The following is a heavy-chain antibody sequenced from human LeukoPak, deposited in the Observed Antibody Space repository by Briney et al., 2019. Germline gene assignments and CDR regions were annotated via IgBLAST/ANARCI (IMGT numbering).Heavy chain of an antibody. CDR2: ISGSGGST. D-gene: IGHD3-3*01. V-gene: IGHV3-23*01. CDR1: GFTFSSYA. J-gene: IGHJ4*02. Sequence: GGSLRLSCAASGFTFSSYAMSWVRQAPGKGLEWVSAISGSGGSTYYADSVKGRFTISRDNSKNTLYLQMNSLRAEDTAVYYCAKDSHYDFWSGYYLFDYWGQGPLVTVSS. CDR3: AKDSHYDFWSGYYLFDY.